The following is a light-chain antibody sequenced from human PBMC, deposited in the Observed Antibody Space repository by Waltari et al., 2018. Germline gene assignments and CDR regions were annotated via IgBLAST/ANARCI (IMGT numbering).Light chain of an antibody. Sequence: QLVLTQSPSASASLGAPVTLTCPLSSGHSSYGTAWHPQQPEKGPRFLMKLNSDGSHTKGDGIPDRFSGSSSGAERYLTISSLQSEDEADYYCQTWGTVIFGGGTKVTVL. CDR3: QTWGTVI. J-gene: IGLJ2*01. V-gene: IGLV4-69*01. CDR1: SGHSSYG. CDR2: LNSDGSH.